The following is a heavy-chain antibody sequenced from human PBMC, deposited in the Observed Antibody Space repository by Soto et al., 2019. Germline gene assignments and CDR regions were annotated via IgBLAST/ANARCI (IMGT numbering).Heavy chain of an antibody. D-gene: IGHD3-22*01. Sequence: ASVKVSCKASGYTFTYYTVHWVRQAPGQRLEWMGWINAGDGNTKYSPNFQGRVTITKDTSASTVYMELSSLRSEDTAVYFCTRDYYDSSGYYPKFDYWGQGTLVTFSS. CDR3: TRDYYDSSGYYPKFDY. J-gene: IGHJ4*02. CDR2: INAGDGNT. V-gene: IGHV1-3*01. CDR1: GYTFTYYT.